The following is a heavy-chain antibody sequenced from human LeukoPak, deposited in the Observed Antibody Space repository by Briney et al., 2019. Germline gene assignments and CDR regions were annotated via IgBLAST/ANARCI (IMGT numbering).Heavy chain of an antibody. D-gene: IGHD2-2*03. CDR2: IIPIFGTA. CDR3: ARARGYCISTSCPPRYWFDP. J-gene: IGHJ5*02. V-gene: IGHV1-69*05. CDR1: GGTFSSYA. Sequence: SVKVSCKASGGTFSSYAISWVRQAPGQGLEWMGGIIPIFGTANYAQKFQGRVTITTDESTSTAYMELSSLRSEDTAVYYCARARGYCISTSCPPRYWFDPWGQGTLVTVSS.